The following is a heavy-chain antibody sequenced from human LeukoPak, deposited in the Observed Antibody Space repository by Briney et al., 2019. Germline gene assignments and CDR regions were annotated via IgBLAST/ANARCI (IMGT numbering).Heavy chain of an antibody. D-gene: IGHD2-2*02. Sequence: TGGSLRLSCAASGFTFSSSSMNWVRQAPGKGLEWVSYISSSSSSIYYADSVKGRFTISRDNAKNSLYLQMNSLRAEDTAVYYCASLGCSSTSCYNYWGQGTLVTVSS. V-gene: IGHV3-48*01. CDR2: ISSSSSSI. J-gene: IGHJ4*02. CDR1: GFTFSSSS. CDR3: ASLGCSSTSCYNY.